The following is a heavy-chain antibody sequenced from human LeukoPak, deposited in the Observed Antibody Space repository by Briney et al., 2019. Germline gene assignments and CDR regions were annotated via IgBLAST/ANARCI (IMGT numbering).Heavy chain of an antibody. Sequence: KSSGTLSLTCTVSGGSISSYYWSWIRQPPGKGLEWIGYIYYSGSTNYNPSLKSRVTISVDTSKNQFSLKLSSVTAADTAVYYCARLGGIAAAGRVDYWGQGTLVTVSS. J-gene: IGHJ4*02. D-gene: IGHD6-13*01. CDR3: ARLGGIAAAGRVDY. V-gene: IGHV4-59*01. CDR1: GGSISSYY. CDR2: IYYSGST.